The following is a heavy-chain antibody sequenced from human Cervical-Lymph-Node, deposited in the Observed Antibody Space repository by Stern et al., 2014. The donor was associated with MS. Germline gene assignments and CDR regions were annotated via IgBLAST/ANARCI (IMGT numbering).Heavy chain of an antibody. J-gene: IGHJ4*02. D-gene: IGHD3-22*01. CDR1: GFTFNGYT. CDR3: ARAWGPGITMIVAVRIDY. V-gene: IGHV3-21*01. CDR2: ISGSSTNI. Sequence: EVQLEASGAGLVKPGESLRLSCAASGFTFNGYTMSWVRQAPGKGLEWVSSISGSSTNIYYADSVKGRFTISRDNAKNSLYLQMNSLRAEDTAVYYCARAWGPGITMIVAVRIDYWGQGTLVTVSS.